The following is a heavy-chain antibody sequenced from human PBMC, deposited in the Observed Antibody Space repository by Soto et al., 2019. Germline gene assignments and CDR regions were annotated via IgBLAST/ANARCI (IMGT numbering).Heavy chain of an antibody. J-gene: IGHJ4*02. D-gene: IGHD1-26*01. CDR1: GFTISNYW. CDR2: ISPDGSTT. Sequence: EVQLVEAGGDLVQPGGSLSLSCVASGFTISNYWMHWVRQAPGKGLIWVSRISPDGSTTNYADSVKGRFTISRDNAKNTLYLQMASLRAEDTALYSCTRVISGSSGLFDYWGPGTLVTVSS. V-gene: IGHV3-74*01. CDR3: TRVISGSSGLFDY.